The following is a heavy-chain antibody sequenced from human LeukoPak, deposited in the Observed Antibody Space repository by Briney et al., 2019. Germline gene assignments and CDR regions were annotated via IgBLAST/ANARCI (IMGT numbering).Heavy chain of an antibody. CDR2: IYYSGST. CDR1: GGSISSYY. J-gene: IGHJ6*02. Sequence: PSETLSLTCTVSGGSISSYYWSWIRQPPGKGLEWIGYIYYSGSTNYNPSLKSRVTISVDTSKNQFSLKLSSVTAADTAVYYCARHDLGYYGMDVWGQGTTVTVSS. V-gene: IGHV4-59*08. D-gene: IGHD7-27*01. CDR3: ARHDLGYYGMDV.